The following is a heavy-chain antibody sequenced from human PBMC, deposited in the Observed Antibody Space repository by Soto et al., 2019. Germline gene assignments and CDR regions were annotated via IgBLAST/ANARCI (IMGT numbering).Heavy chain of an antibody. D-gene: IGHD5-12*01. J-gene: IGHJ6*02. CDR1: GGSISSYY. Sequence: SETLSLTCTISGGSISSYYWSWIRQTPGRGLEWIGYVYFSGSTNYNPSLKSRVLISIDTSRNQFSLKLNSVTAADTAVYYCTRDLYIGHRGYGQSNVGGQGKTVTVSS. V-gene: IGHV4-59*01. CDR2: VYFSGST. CDR3: TRDLYIGHRGYGQSNV.